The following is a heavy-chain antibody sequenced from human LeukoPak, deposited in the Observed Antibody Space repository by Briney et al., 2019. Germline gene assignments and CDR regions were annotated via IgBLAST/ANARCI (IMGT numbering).Heavy chain of an antibody. D-gene: IGHD1-1*01. Sequence: GGSLRLSCAASGFTFSSYAMNWVRQAPGKGQEWVSTISASGGSTNYVDSVRGRFTISRDNSKNTLYLQMSSLRAEDTAVYYCAKDRGNALGYLDSWGQGTLVTVSS. CDR1: GFTFSSYA. CDR3: AKDRGNALGYLDS. J-gene: IGHJ4*02. CDR2: ISASGGST. V-gene: IGHV3-23*01.